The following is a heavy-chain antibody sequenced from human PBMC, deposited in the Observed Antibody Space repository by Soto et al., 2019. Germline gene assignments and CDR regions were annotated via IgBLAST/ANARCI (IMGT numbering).Heavy chain of an antibody. J-gene: IGHJ4*02. V-gene: IGHV4-59*01. Sequence: SETLSLTCTVSGGSISSYYWSWIRQPPGKGLEWIGYIYYSGSTNYNPSLKSRVTISVDTSKNQFSLKLSSVTAADTAVYYCASTLRGVVGATPCYFDYWGQGTLVTVSS. D-gene: IGHD1-26*01. CDR3: ASTLRGVVGATPCYFDY. CDR1: GGSISSYY. CDR2: IYYSGST.